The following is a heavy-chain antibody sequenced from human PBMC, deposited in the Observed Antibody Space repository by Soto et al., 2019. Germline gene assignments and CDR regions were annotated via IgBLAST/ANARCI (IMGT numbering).Heavy chain of an antibody. V-gene: IGHV1-69*13. J-gene: IGHJ4*02. CDR2: IIPIFGTA. CDR3: ARLPGYSYGYGEYFDY. D-gene: IGHD5-18*01. Sequence: SVKVSCKASGGTFSSYAISWVRQAPGQGLEWMGGIIPIFGTANYAQKFQGRVTITADESTSTAYMELSSLRSEDTAVYYCARLPGYSYGYGEYFDYWGQGTLVTVSS. CDR1: GGTFSSYA.